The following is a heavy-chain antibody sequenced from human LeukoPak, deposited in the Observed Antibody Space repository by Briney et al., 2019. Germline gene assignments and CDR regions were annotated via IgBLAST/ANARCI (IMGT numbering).Heavy chain of an antibody. D-gene: IGHD3-22*01. CDR1: GFIFSKYG. Sequence: GGSLRLSCVASGFIFSKYGMYWGRQAPGRGLEWVAFIQYDESNKYYADSIKGRFTLSRDNSKNTLYLQMDSLRPEDTAVYYCTRGGFYDGSGYYPFDYWGQGTLVTVSS. CDR2: IQYDESNK. J-gene: IGHJ4*02. V-gene: IGHV3-30*02. CDR3: TRGGFYDGSGYYPFDY.